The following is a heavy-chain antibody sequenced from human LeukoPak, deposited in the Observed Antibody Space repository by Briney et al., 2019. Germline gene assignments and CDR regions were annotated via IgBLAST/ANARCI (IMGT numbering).Heavy chain of an antibody. CDR1: GGSISSGSYY. CDR2: IYTSGST. Sequence: PSQTLSLTCTVSGGSISSGSYYWSWIRQPAGKGLEWIGRIYTSGSTNYNPSPKSRVTISLDTSKNQFSLNLSSVTAADTAVYYCARGPGGSSSSDFDYWGQGTLVTVSS. V-gene: IGHV4-61*02. D-gene: IGHD6-6*01. CDR3: ARGPGGSSSSDFDY. J-gene: IGHJ4*02.